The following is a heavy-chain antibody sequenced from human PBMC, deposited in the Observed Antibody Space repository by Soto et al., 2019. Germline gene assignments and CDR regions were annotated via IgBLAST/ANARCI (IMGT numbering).Heavy chain of an antibody. CDR2: MNPNSGNT. Sequence: ASVKVSCKASGYTFTSYDINWVRQATGQGLEWMGWMNPNSGNTGYAQKFQGRVTMTRNTSISTAYMELSSLRSEDTAVYYCARVRGGKRVVVAATDYAYWGQGTLVTVSS. D-gene: IGHD2-15*01. J-gene: IGHJ4*02. CDR1: GYTFTSYD. V-gene: IGHV1-8*01. CDR3: ARVRGGKRVVVAATDYAY.